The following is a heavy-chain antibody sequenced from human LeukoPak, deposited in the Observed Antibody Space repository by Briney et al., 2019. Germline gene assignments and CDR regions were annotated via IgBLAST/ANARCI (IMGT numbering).Heavy chain of an antibody. D-gene: IGHD1-26*01. Sequence: ASVKVSCKASGYTFTSYGISWVRQAPGQGLEWMGWISAYNGNTNYAQKFQGRVTMTRDTSTSTVYMELSSLRSEDTAVYYCARPSGGSLPYWGQGTLVTVSS. CDR3: ARPSGGSLPY. CDR2: ISAYNGNT. J-gene: IGHJ4*02. CDR1: GYTFTSYG. V-gene: IGHV1-18*01.